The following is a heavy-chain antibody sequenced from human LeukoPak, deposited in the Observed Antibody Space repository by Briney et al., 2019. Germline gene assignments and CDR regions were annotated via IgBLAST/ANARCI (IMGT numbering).Heavy chain of an antibody. Sequence: SETLSLTCTVSGGSISISGYYWAWIRQPPGKGPEWIGSIFYTGTTYYNPSLKSRVTISVDTSKNQFSLKLSSVTAADTAVYYCARGAKYSRANYWGQGTLVTVSS. CDR1: GGSISISGYY. D-gene: IGHD6-6*01. V-gene: IGHV4-39*07. J-gene: IGHJ4*02. CDR2: IFYTGTT. CDR3: ARGAKYSRANY.